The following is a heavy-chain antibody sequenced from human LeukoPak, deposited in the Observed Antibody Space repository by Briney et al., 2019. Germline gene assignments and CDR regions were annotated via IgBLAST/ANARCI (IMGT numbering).Heavy chain of an antibody. CDR2: SNAGNGNT. CDR1: GYTFTSYA. V-gene: IGHV1-3*02. J-gene: IGHJ4*02. Sequence: ASVKVSCKASGYTFTSYAMHWVRQAPGQRPEWMGWSNAGNGNTKYSQEFQGRVTITRDTSASTAYMELSSLRSEDMAVYYCARAYDYYDSSGYYLGYYFDYWGQGTLVTVSS. D-gene: IGHD3-22*01. CDR3: ARAYDYYDSSGYYLGYYFDY.